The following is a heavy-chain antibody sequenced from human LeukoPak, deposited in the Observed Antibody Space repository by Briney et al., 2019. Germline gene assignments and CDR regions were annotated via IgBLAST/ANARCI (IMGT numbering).Heavy chain of an antibody. J-gene: IGHJ5*02. Sequence: PGRSLRLSCAASGFAFSSCGMHWVRQAPGKGLEWVAAIWYDGSNKYYADSVKGRFTISRDNSKNTLYLQMSSLRAEDTAVYYCAKGEDYHDSSAKGDWFDPWGQGTLVTVSS. V-gene: IGHV3-33*06. CDR2: IWYDGSNK. D-gene: IGHD3-22*01. CDR1: GFAFSSCG. CDR3: AKGEDYHDSSAKGDWFDP.